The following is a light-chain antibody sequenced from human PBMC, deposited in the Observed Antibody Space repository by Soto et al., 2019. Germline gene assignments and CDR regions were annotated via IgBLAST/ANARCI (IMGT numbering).Light chain of an antibody. J-gene: IGLJ2*01. V-gene: IGLV2-14*01. CDR2: DVS. CDR1: SSDVGGYNY. CDR3: SSYTSSSPLA. Sequence: QSALTQPASVSGSPGQSITISCTGTSSDVGGYNYVSWYQQHPGKAPKLMIYDVSNRPSGVSNRFSGSKSGNTASLTISGLQAEDEAYYYCSSYTSSSPLAFGGGTKVTVL.